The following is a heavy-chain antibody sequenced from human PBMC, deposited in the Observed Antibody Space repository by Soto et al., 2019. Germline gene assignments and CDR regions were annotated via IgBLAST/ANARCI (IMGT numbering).Heavy chain of an antibody. D-gene: IGHD3-22*01. J-gene: IGHJ2*01. CDR3: TSGIDRASAWYFDR. CDR1: GYTFTTYF. Sequence: QVQLVQSGAEVKKPGASVKVSCKGSGYTFTTYFIHWVRQAPGQGFEWMGLINPSGGSTSYAQKFRGRVTMTSDTSTSTFYMELSSLRSENKAVYYCTSGIDRASAWYFDRWGRGTLVTVSS. V-gene: IGHV1-46*03. CDR2: INPSGGST.